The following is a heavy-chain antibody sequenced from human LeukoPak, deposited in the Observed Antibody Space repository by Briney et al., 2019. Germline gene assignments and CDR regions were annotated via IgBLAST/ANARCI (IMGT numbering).Heavy chain of an antibody. D-gene: IGHD5-12*01. J-gene: IGHJ6*03. CDR2: ISWNSGNI. CDR3: AKDTVANYYYYMDV. V-gene: IGHV3-9*01. Sequence: GGSLRLSCAASGFTFDNYAMHWVRQAPGKGLEWVSGISWNSGNIVYADSVKGRFTISRDNAKKSLYLEMDSLRAEDTALYYCAKDTVANYYYYMDVWGKGTTVTISS. CDR1: GFTFDNYA.